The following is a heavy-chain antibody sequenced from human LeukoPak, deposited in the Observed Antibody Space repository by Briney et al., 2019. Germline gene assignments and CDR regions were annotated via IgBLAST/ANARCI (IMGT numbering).Heavy chain of an antibody. J-gene: IGHJ5*02. D-gene: IGHD2-21*02. CDR1: GGTFNNYT. Sequence: ASVKVSCKASGGTFNNYTITWVRQAPGQGLKWMGGIIPIFGTPNYAQKFQGRVTITADKSTSTAYMELSSLRSEDTAVYYCARTDCGGDCYSSRGWFDPWGQGTLVTVSS. V-gene: IGHV1-69*06. CDR3: ARTDCGGDCYSSRGWFDP. CDR2: IIPIFGTP.